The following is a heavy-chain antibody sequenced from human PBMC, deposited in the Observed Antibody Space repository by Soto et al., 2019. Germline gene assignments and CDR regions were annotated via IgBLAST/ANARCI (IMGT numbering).Heavy chain of an antibody. CDR1: GYTFTSYG. Sequence: QVQLVQSGAEVKKPGASVKVSCKASGYTFTSYGISWVRQAPGQGLEGMGWISAYNGNTKYAQKLXGRVTMTTDTPTSTAYMELRSLRPDDTAVYYCARDRPTVYYYYGMDVWGQGTTVTXSS. J-gene: IGHJ6*02. D-gene: IGHD4-17*01. CDR3: ARDRPTVYYYYGMDV. V-gene: IGHV1-18*01. CDR2: ISAYNGNT.